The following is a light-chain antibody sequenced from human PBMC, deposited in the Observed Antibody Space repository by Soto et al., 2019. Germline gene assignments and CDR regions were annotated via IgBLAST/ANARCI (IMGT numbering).Light chain of an antibody. CDR3: SSFTSATTLYV. CDR2: EVS. J-gene: IGLJ1*01. Sequence: QSALTQPASVSGSPGQSITISCAGTSSDVGAYKYVSWYQQNPGKAPQLIIYEVSSRPSGVSNHFSGSKSGNTASLTISGLQAEDEADYYCSSFTSATTLYVFGSGTKVTVL. CDR1: SSDVGAYKY. V-gene: IGLV2-14*01.